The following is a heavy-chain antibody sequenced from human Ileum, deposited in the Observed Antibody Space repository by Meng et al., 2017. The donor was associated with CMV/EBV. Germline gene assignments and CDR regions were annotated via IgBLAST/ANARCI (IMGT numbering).Heavy chain of an antibody. CDR3: ARDGTGGYSSSWYRGYYFDY. J-gene: IGHJ4*02. D-gene: IGHD6-13*01. V-gene: IGHV1-2*02. CDR2: INPNSGGT. CDR1: GYTFTGFY. Sequence: ASVKVSCKASGYTFTGFYIHWVRQAPGQGLEWMGWINPNSGGTNYAQKFQGRVTMTRDTSISTAYMELSRLRSDDTAVYYCARDGTGGYSSSWYRGYYFDYWGQGTLVTVSS.